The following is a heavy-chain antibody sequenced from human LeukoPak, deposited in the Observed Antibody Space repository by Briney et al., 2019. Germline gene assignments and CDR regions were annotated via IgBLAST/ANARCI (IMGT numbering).Heavy chain of an antibody. CDR3: ARHGDFTAMIT. CDR1: GYSFTSYW. Sequence: GESLKISFKGPGYSFTSYWISWVRQMPGKGLEGMGRIDPSDSYTNYSPSFQGHVPISADTSISTAYLQWSSLKASDTAMYYCARHGDFTAMITWGQGTLVTVSS. D-gene: IGHD5-18*01. J-gene: IGHJ5*02. CDR2: IDPSDSYT. V-gene: IGHV5-10-1*01.